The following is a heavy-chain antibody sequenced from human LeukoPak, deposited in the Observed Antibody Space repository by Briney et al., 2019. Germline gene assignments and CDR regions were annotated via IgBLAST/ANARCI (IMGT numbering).Heavy chain of an antibody. CDR1: GGSISRYY. J-gene: IGHJ4*02. CDR3: ARHSGSYYDNYDY. CDR2: ISYSGST. V-gene: IGHV4-59*08. Sequence: SETLSLTCTVSGGSISRYYWSWIRQPPGKGLEWIGYISYSGSTNYNPSLKSRVTISVDTSKNQFSLKLNSMSATDTAVYYCARHSGSYYDNYDYWGQGTLVTVSS. D-gene: IGHD1-26*01.